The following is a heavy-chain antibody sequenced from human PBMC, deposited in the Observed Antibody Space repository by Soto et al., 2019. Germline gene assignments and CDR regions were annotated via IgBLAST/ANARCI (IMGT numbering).Heavy chain of an antibody. CDR1: GGTFSSYA. J-gene: IGHJ5*02. Sequence: SVKVSCKASGGTFSSYAISWVRQAPGQGLEWMGGIIPIFGTANYAQKFQGRVAITADESTSTAYMELSSLRSEDTAVYYCARGASMGVATSGSWGQGTLVTVSS. CDR3: ARGASMGVATSGS. V-gene: IGHV1-69*13. D-gene: IGHD5-12*01. CDR2: IIPIFGTA.